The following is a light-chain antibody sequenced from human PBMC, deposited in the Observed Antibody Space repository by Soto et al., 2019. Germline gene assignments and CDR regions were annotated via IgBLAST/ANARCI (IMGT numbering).Light chain of an antibody. CDR1: QSVSGW. CDR2: DAS. J-gene: IGKJ1*01. Sequence: DIQMIQSPSTLSASVGDTVTVTCRASQSVSGWLAWYQHKPGEAPKLLIHDASAMPRGVPSRFSGSGSGTKFTLTITSLHPDNFATYYCQQYETFSGTFGPGTKVEI. V-gene: IGKV1-5*01. CDR3: QQYETFSGT.